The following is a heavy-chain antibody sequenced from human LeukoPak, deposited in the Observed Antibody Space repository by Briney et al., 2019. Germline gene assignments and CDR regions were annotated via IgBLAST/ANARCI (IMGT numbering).Heavy chain of an antibody. V-gene: IGHV4-34*01. D-gene: IGHD5-24*01. CDR3: AMNNEEMPTIGRPYFDR. CDR1: GGSHSGHY. J-gene: IGHJ4*01. CDR2: INRSGGT. Sequence: PSETLSLTCGVYGGSHSGHYWSWIRQPPGKGLEWIGEINRSGGTDYNASLKRRVTISADTSKNQFSLELRSVTAADTAVYYCAMNNEEMPTIGRPYFDRWGQGILVTVSS.